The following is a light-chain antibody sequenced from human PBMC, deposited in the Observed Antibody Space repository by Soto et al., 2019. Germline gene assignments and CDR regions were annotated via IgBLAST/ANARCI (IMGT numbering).Light chain of an antibody. CDR2: DND. Sequence: QSVLTQPPSVSAAPGQTVTISCSGSSSNIGSNYVSWYQQLPGTAPKLLIYDNDSRPSGIPDRFSASKSGTSATLGITGLQTGDEADYYCGTWDSSLSAGVFGGGTKLTVL. CDR1: SSNIGSNY. CDR3: GTWDSSLSAGV. V-gene: IGLV1-51*01. J-gene: IGLJ2*01.